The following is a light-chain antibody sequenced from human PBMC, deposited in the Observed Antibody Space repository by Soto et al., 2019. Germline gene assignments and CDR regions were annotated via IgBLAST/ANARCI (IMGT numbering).Light chain of an antibody. V-gene: IGLV1-44*01. CDR3: AAWDDTLKVV. Sequence: QTVVSQPPSASGSPGQRVTISCSGSTSNIGSHTVSWYQQLPGAAPKVLIFDSSQRPSGVPDRFSGSKSGTSASLAISGLQSEDEADYYCAAWDDTLKVVFGGGTQLTVL. CDR2: DSS. J-gene: IGLJ7*01. CDR1: TSNIGSHT.